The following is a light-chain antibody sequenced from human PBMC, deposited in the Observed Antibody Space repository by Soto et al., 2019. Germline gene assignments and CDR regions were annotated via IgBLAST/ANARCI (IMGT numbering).Light chain of an antibody. CDR1: TGAVTSGYY. CDR2: STD. CDR3: LLYFGGYVV. J-gene: IGLJ2*01. V-gene: IGLV7-43*01. Sequence: QTVVTQEPSLTVSPGGTVTLTCASSTGAVTSGYYLNWFQQKPGQTPRALIYSTDNKHSWTPARFSGSLLGGKAALTLSGVQPEDEAEYYCLLYFGGYVVFGGGTKVTVL.